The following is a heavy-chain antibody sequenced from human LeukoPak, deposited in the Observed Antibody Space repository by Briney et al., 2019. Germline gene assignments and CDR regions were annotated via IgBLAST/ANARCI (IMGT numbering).Heavy chain of an antibody. Sequence: PSETLSLTCTVSGGSISSYYWSWIRQPAGKGLEWIGRIYTSGSTNYNPSLKSRVTMSVDTSKNQFSLNLKSVTSADTAMYYCARGFNLDRGDPRSAFDVWGQGTMVTVSS. CDR2: IYTSGST. V-gene: IGHV4-4*07. J-gene: IGHJ3*01. D-gene: IGHD3-10*01. CDR1: GGSISSYY. CDR3: ARGFNLDRGDPRSAFDV.